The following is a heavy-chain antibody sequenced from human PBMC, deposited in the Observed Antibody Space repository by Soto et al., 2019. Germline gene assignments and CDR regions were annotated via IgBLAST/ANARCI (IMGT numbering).Heavy chain of an antibody. CDR1: GGTFNSYA. J-gene: IGHJ6*02. CDR2: IIPIFGTA. CDR3: AVRGTMVRDTPPGDYYYYGMDV. D-gene: IGHD3-10*01. Sequence: QVQLVQSGAEVKKPGSSVKVSCKASGGTFNSYAISWVRQAPGQGLEWMGGIIPIFGTANYAQKFQGRVTITADESTSTAYMELSSLRSEDTAVYYCAVRGTMVRDTPPGDYYYYGMDVWGQGTTVTVSS. V-gene: IGHV1-69*01.